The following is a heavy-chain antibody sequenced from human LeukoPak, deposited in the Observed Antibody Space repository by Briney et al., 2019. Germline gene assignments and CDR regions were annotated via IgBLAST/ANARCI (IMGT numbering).Heavy chain of an antibody. CDR3: AREPRGAYFDY. J-gene: IGHJ4*02. D-gene: IGHD3-10*01. V-gene: IGHV3-48*01. Sequence: PGGSPRLSCAASGFTFSSYSMNWVRQAPGKGLEWVSYISSSSSTIYYADSVKGRFTISRDNAKNSLYLQMNSLRAEDTAVYYCAREPRGAYFDYWGQGTLVTVSS. CDR1: GFTFSSYS. CDR2: ISSSSSTI.